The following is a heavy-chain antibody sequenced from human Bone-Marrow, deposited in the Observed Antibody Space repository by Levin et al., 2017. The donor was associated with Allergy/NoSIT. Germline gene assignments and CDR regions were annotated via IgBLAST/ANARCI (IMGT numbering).Heavy chain of an antibody. V-gene: IGHV4-59*01. CDR3: AKDGGTARLGYIGV. Sequence: SQTLSLPCTVSGGSISGSYWSWIRQPPGKGLEWIGYISSSGGTNYHPSLKSRVTISLDTSKKQFFLQLSSVTAVDTATYYCAKDGGTARLGYIGVWGKGATVTVSS. CDR1: GGSISGSY. J-gene: IGHJ6*03. CDR2: ISSSGGT. D-gene: IGHD3-16*01.